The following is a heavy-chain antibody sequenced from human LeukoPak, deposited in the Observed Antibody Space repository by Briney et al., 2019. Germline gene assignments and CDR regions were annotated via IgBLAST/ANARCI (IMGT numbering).Heavy chain of an antibody. D-gene: IGHD6-13*01. CDR1: GYSISSGYY. CDR2: IYHSGST. J-gene: IGHJ4*02. V-gene: IGHV4-38-2*02. Sequence: SETLSLTCTVSGYSISSGYYWGWIRQPPGKGLEWIGSIYHSGSTYYSPSLKSRVTISVDTSKNQFSLKLSSVTAADTAVYYCARRQRQQLVRGNYFDYWGQGTLVTVSS. CDR3: ARRQRQQLVRGNYFDY.